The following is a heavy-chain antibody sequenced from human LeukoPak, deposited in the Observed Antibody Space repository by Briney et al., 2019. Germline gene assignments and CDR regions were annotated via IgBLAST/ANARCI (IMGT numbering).Heavy chain of an antibody. J-gene: IGHJ4*02. CDR1: GSTFSSYA. V-gene: IGHV3-23*01. CDR2: RRGNGES. Sequence: TGGSQRLFCAPAGSTFSSYAMRWARQAAAGGLEWLSSRRGNGESCYGDSVKGRCTRSIDDSRKMVHLQLNSLRVEDTAIYYSAKASWVSDGEAVMWGEGAQVTVSS. D-gene: IGHD6-13*01. CDR3: AKASWVSDGEAVM.